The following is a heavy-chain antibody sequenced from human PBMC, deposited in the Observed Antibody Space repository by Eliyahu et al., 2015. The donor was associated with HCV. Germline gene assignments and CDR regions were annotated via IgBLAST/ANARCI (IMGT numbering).Heavy chain of an antibody. Sequence: QVQLVESGGGVVQPGRSLRLSCAASGFTFSSYGMXWVRQAPGKGLEWVAVIWYDGSNKYYADSVKGRFTISRDNSKNTLYLQMNSLRAEDTAVYYCARGIRYCSGGSCYSRTRRYYYYGMDVWGQGTTVTVSS. CDR3: ARGIRYCSGGSCYSRTRRYYYYGMDV. J-gene: IGHJ6*02. CDR1: GFTFSSYG. D-gene: IGHD2-15*01. V-gene: IGHV3-33*01. CDR2: IWYDGSNK.